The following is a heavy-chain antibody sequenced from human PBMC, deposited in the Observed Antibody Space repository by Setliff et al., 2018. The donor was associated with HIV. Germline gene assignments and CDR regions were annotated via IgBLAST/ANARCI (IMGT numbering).Heavy chain of an antibody. Sequence: ASVKVSCKASGYTFTDNYIHRVRQAPGQGLERMAWINSASGGTNYAQNFQGRVTVTRDTSINTVYLEVNGLKSDDTAVYYCARDYIHVFDIWGQGTMVTVSS. V-gene: IGHV1-2*02. J-gene: IGHJ3*02. CDR2: INSASGGT. CDR1: GYTFTDNY. CDR3: ARDYIHVFDI.